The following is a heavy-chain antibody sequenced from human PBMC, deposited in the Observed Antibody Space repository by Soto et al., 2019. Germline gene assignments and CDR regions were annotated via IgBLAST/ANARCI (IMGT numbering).Heavy chain of an antibody. CDR2: MNKDGSII. Sequence: EVLLVESGGGIVQLGGSLRLSCAASGFPFGGEWMHWVHQGTGKGLVWVSRMNKDGSIIAYAESVRGRFTISRDNAKRKLYLHMNNIIPEDTDLYICVRPDADHPGWGHGTPINASS. D-gene: IGHD3-10*01. V-gene: IGHV3-74*01. J-gene: IGHJ4*01. CDR1: GFPFGGEW. CDR3: VRPDADHPG.